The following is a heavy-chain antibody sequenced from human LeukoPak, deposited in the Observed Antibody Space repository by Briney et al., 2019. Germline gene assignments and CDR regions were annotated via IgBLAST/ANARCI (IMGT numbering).Heavy chain of an antibody. V-gene: IGHV1-69*05. CDR3: ARDLQWSPQGNYFDY. CDR2: IIPIFCTA. CDR1: GGTFSSYA. J-gene: IGHJ4*02. D-gene: IGHD3-3*01. Sequence: SVKVSCKASGGTFSSYAISWVRQAPGQGLEWMGRIIPIFCTANYAQKFQGRVTITTDESTSTAYMELSSLRSEDTAVYYCARDLQWSPQGNYFDYWGQGTLVTVSS.